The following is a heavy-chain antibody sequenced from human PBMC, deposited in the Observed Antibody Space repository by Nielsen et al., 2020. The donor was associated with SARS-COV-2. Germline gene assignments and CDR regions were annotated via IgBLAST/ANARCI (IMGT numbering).Heavy chain of an antibody. J-gene: IGHJ4*02. V-gene: IGHV4-31*02. Sequence: RQAPGKGLEWIGYIYYSGSTYYNPSLKSRVTISVDTSKNQFSLKLSSVTAADTAVYYCARDSHCSSTSCLDYWGQGTLVTVSS. CDR2: IYYSGST. CDR3: ARDSHCSSTSCLDY. D-gene: IGHD2-2*01.